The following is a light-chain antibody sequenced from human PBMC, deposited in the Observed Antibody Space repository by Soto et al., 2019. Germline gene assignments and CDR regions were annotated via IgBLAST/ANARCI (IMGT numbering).Light chain of an antibody. CDR1: QSLLHSNGYNY. J-gene: IGKJ5*01. CDR2: LGS. V-gene: IGKV2-28*01. CDR3: MQALQTPLT. Sequence: DIVMTQSPLYMPITPGEPTPISCRSSQSLLHSNGYNYLDWYLQKPGQSPQLLIYLGSNRASGVPDRFSGSGSGTDFTLKISRVEAEDVGVYYCMQALQTPLTFGQGTRLEIK.